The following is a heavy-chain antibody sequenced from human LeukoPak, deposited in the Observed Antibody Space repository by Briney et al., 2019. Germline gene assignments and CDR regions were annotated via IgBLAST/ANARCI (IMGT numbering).Heavy chain of an antibody. D-gene: IGHD3-22*01. CDR2: INPSGGST. CDR1: GHTFTGYY. Sequence: ASAKVSCKASGHTFTGYYMHWVRQAPGQGLEWMGWINPSGGSTSYAQKFQGRVTMTRDMSTSTVYMELSSLRSEDAAVYYCARTGGGYYYDSSGYAKGYYYYYMDVWGKGTTVTVSS. V-gene: IGHV1-46*01. CDR3: ARTGGGYYYDSSGYAKGYYYYYMDV. J-gene: IGHJ6*03.